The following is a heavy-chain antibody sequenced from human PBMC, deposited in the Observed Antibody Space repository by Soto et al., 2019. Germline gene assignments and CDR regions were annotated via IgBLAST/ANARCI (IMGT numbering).Heavy chain of an antibody. CDR2: IYQNGHT. CDR1: GASFKTDVW. CDR3: ARDAAVAGETDRFDY. D-gene: IGHD3-10*01. V-gene: IGHV4-4*02. J-gene: IGHJ4*02. Sequence: PWETLSLTCTVSGASFKTDVWWSWLRRPPGKGLEWIGEIYQNGHTNYNPSLRSRVTMSVDTSKNQFSLMLTSVTSADTAMYYCARDAAVAGETDRFDYWGQGILVTVSS.